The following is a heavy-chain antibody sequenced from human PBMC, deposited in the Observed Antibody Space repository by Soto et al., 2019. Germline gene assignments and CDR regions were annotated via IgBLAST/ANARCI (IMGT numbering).Heavy chain of an antibody. Sequence: EVQLVESGGGLVQPGGSLRLSCAASGFTFSSYSMNWVRQAPGKGLEWVSYSSSSSRTIYYADSVKGRFTISRDNAKNSLYLQMNSLRAEDTAVYYFARDSPPIDYWGQGTLVTVSS. V-gene: IGHV3-48*01. J-gene: IGHJ4*02. CDR3: ARDSPPIDY. CDR2: SSSSSRTI. CDR1: GFTFSSYS.